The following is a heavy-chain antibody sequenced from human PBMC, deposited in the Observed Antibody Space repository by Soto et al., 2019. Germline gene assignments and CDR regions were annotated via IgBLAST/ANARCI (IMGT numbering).Heavy chain of an antibody. V-gene: IGHV4-30-4*08. CDR3: ASNYGSGSYGNDY. D-gene: IGHD3-10*01. J-gene: IGHJ4*02. Sequence: PSETLSLTCTVSVGSISSSSYYWGWIRQPPGKGLEWIGYIYYSGSTYYNPSPKSRVTISVDTSKNQFSLKLSSVTAADTAVYYCASNYGSGSYGNDYWGQGTLVTVSS. CDR1: VGSISSSSYY. CDR2: IYYSGST.